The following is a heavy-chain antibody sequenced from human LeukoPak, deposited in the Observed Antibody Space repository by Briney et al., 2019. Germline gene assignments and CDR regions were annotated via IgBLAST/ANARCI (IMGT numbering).Heavy chain of an antibody. D-gene: IGHD6-13*01. Sequence: SETLSLTCVVYGGSFSGYYWSWIRQPPGKGLEWIGEINHSGSTNYNPSLKSRVTISVDTSKNQFSLKLSSVTAADTAVYYCARDLGYSSSWYLWFDPWGQGTLVTVSS. V-gene: IGHV4-34*01. CDR3: ARDLGYSSSWYLWFDP. J-gene: IGHJ5*02. CDR2: INHSGST. CDR1: GGSFSGYY.